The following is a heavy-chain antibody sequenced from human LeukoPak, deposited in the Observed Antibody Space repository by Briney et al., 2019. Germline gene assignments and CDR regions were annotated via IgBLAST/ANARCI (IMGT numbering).Heavy chain of an antibody. Sequence: GGSLRLSCAASGFTFNNYFMTWVRQAPGKGLEWVSTISGSAGSTYYADFVRGLFTISRDNSRNTLYLQMNSLRADDTAVYYCARYCSGASCYLGLDYWGQGTLVTVSS. CDR1: GFTFNNYF. J-gene: IGHJ4*02. CDR2: ISGSAGST. V-gene: IGHV3-23*01. D-gene: IGHD2-2*01. CDR3: ARYCSGASCYLGLDY.